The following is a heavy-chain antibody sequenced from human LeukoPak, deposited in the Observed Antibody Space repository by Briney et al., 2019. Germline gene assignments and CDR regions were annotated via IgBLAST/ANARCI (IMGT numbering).Heavy chain of an antibody. CDR1: GGTFSSYA. Sequence: ASVKVSCKASGGTFSSYAISWVRQAPGQGLEWMGRIIPILGIANYTQKFQGRVTITADKSTSTAYMELSSLRSEDTAVYYCARDGVTIGYYYYGMDVWGQGTTVTVSS. J-gene: IGHJ6*02. V-gene: IGHV1-69*04. CDR2: IIPILGIA. CDR3: ARDGVTIGYYYYGMDV. D-gene: IGHD4-17*01.